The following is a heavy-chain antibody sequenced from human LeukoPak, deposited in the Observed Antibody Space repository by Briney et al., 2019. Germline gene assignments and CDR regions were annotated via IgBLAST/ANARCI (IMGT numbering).Heavy chain of an antibody. CDR1: GGSINNHY. Sequence: SETLSLTCIVSGGSINNHYWTWIRQTPGKGLEWIGDIHYTGTTKYNPSLKSRVTISIDTSKNQFSLKLSSVTAADTAVYYCARGGIVAPFDYWGQGTLVTVSS. CDR2: IHYTGTT. D-gene: IGHD1-26*01. J-gene: IGHJ4*02. V-gene: IGHV4-59*11. CDR3: ARGGIVAPFDY.